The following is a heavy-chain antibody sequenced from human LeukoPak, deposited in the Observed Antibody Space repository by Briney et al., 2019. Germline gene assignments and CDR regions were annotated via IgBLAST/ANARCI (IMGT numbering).Heavy chain of an antibody. J-gene: IGHJ4*02. CDR2: ISSSGSTI. CDR3: ARELAVAIAY. D-gene: IGHD6-19*01. Sequence: GGSQRLSCAASGFTFSDYYMSWIRQAPGKGQEWVSYISSSGSTIYYANSVKGRFTISRDNAKNSLYLQMNSLRAEDTAVYYCARELAVAIAYWGQGTLVTVSS. V-gene: IGHV3-11*04. CDR1: GFTFSDYY.